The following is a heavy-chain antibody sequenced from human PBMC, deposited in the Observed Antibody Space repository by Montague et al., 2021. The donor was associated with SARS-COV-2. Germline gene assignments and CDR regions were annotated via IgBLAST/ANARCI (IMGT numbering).Heavy chain of an antibody. CDR1: GGSISSTSYY. CDR3: ARESDCSSSSCLSFYYYNGMDV. D-gene: IGHD2-2*01. Sequence: SETLSLTCTVSGGSISSTSYYWGWIRQPPGKGLEWIESISYSGITNYNPSLKSRVTMSVDKSRNQFSLRLSSVTAADTAVYFCARESDCSSSSCLSFYYYNGMDVWGQGTTVTVSS. CDR2: ISYSGIT. J-gene: IGHJ6*02. V-gene: IGHV4-39*07.